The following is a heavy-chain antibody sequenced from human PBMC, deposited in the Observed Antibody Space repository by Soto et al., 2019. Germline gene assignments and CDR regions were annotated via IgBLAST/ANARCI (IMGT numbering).Heavy chain of an antibody. CDR1: GFTFSSYS. CDR2: ISSSSSYI. D-gene: IGHD6-13*01. J-gene: IGHJ6*02. CDR3: ARDRKGSSWRDLYYYYGMDV. V-gene: IGHV3-21*01. Sequence: AGGSLRLSCAASGFTFSSYSMNWVRQAPGKGLEWVSSISSSSSYIYYADSVKGRFTISRDNAKNSLYLQMNSLRAEDTAVYYCARDRKGSSWRDLYYYYGMDVWGQGTTVTVSS.